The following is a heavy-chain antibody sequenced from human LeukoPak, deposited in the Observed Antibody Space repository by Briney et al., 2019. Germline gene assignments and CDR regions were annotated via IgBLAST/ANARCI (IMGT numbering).Heavy chain of an antibody. J-gene: IGHJ4*02. V-gene: IGHV3-30*18. CDR1: GFTFSSYG. CDR3: AKESAARNYFDY. CDR2: ISYDGSNK. D-gene: IGHD6-6*01. Sequence: PGGSLRLSCAASGFTFSSYGMHWVRQAPGKGLEWVAVISYDGSNKYYADSVKGRFTISRDNSKNTLYLQMNSLRAEDTAVYYCAKESAARNYFDYWGQGTLVTVSS.